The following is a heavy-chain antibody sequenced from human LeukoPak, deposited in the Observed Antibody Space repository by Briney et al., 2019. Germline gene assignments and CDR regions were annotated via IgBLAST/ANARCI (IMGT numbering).Heavy chain of an antibody. D-gene: IGHD3-3*01. CDR1: VGTFSSYA. CDR3: ARDDFWSGYLIWDY. Sequence: SVKVSCKASVGTFSSYAISWVRQAPGHRLEWMGGIIPIFGTANYAQKFQGRVTITADESTSTAYMELSSLRSEDTAVYYCARDDFWSGYLIWDYWGQGTLVTVSS. J-gene: IGHJ4*02. V-gene: IGHV1-69*13. CDR2: IIPIFGTA.